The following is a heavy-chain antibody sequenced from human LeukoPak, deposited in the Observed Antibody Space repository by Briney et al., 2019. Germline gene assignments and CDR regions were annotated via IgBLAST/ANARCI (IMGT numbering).Heavy chain of an antibody. J-gene: IGHJ4*02. CDR2: INHSGST. Sequence: PSETLSLTCAVYGGSFSGYYWSWIRQPPGKGLEWIGEINHSGSTNYNPSLKSRVTISVDTSKNQFSLKLSSATAADTAVYYCARKQLWSNYFDYWGQGTLVTVSS. D-gene: IGHD5-18*01. CDR1: GGSFSGYY. CDR3: ARKQLWSNYFDY. V-gene: IGHV4-34*01.